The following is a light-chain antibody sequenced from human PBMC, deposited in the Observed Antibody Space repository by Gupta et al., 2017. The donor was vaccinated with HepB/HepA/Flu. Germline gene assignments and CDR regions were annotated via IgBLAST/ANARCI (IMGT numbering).Light chain of an antibody. CDR2: GAS. J-gene: IGKJ1*01. CDR1: QSVSSN. Sequence: TVTVSPGERATLSCRASQSVSSNLAWYQQKPGQAPRLLIYGASTRFTGTPARFSGSGSGTEFTLTISSLQSEDFATYYCQHYSNWPPWTFGQGTKVEIK. V-gene: IGKV3-15*01. CDR3: QHYSNWPPWT.